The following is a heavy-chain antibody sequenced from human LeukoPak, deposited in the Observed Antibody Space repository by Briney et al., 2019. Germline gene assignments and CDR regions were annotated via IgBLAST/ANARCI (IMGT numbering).Heavy chain of an antibody. D-gene: IGHD1-26*01. CDR1: GFTVSGNY. CDR2: IYSGGST. CDR3: ARVGEGAAKD. Sequence: GGSLRLSCAASGFTVSGNYMTWVRQAPGKGLEWVSLIYSGGSTYYADSVRGRFTVSRDNSKNTLYLQMNSLGAEDTAVYYCARVGEGAAKDWGQGTLVTVSS. V-gene: IGHV3-53*01. J-gene: IGHJ4*02.